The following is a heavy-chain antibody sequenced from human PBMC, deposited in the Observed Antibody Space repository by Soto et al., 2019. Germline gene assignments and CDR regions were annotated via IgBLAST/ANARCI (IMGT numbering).Heavy chain of an antibody. CDR1: GFTFSSNS. CDR3: ARVIWSGHLTSDL. V-gene: IGHV3-48*02. Sequence: EVQVVESGGGLVQPGGSLRLSCAASGFTFSSNSMNWVRQAPGKGLEWISYISSSSSTIYADSVKGRSTISRDNAKNSLYLQMNGLRDEDTAVYYCARVIWSGHLTSDLWGQGTLVTVSS. D-gene: IGHD3-3*01. CDR2: ISSSSSTI. J-gene: IGHJ5*02.